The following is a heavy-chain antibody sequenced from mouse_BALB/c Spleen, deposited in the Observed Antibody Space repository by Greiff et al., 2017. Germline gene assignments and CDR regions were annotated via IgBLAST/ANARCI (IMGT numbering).Heavy chain of an antibody. CDR2: IYPGNSDT. J-gene: IGHJ3*01. CDR3: TKVDGDWFAY. CDR1: GYTFTSYW. V-gene: IGHV1-5*01. Sequence: EVQLQQSGTVLARPGASVKMSCKASGYTFTSYWMHWVKQRPGQGLEWIGAIYPGNSDTSYNQKFKGKAKLTAVTSNSTAYMELSSLTNEDSAVYYCTKVDGDWFAYWGQGTLVTVSA.